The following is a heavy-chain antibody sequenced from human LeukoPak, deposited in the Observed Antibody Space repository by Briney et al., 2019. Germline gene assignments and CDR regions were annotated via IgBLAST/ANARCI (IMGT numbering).Heavy chain of an antibody. D-gene: IGHD1-1*01. CDR2: ISAYNGNT. Sequence: ASVKVSCKASGYTFTSYGISWVRQAPGQGLEWMGWISAYNGNTNYVQNLQGRVTMTTDTSTSTAYMELRSLRSDDTAVYYCARISNGGTTGSPRHFDYWGQGTLVTVSS. CDR1: GYTFTSYG. J-gene: IGHJ4*02. V-gene: IGHV1-18*01. CDR3: ARISNGGTTGSPRHFDY.